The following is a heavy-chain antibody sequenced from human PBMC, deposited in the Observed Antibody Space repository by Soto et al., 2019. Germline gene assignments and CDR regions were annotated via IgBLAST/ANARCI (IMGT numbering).Heavy chain of an antibody. CDR2: IKQDGSEK. Sequence: ESGGGLVQPGGSLRLSCAASGFIFSSYWMTWVRQTPGKGLEWVASIKQDGSEKYFMDSVKGRFTISRDNAKNSLYLQMDSLRAEDTAVYYCAKDSAGFWTGYYSYWGQGTLVTVSS. V-gene: IGHV3-7*01. J-gene: IGHJ4*02. D-gene: IGHD3-3*01. CDR1: GFIFSSYW. CDR3: AKDSAGFWTGYYSY.